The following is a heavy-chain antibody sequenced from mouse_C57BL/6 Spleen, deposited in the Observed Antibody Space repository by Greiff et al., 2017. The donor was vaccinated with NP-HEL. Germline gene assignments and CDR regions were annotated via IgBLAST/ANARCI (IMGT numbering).Heavy chain of an antibody. CDR3: ARGYYDYDGGFDY. D-gene: IGHD2-4*01. CDR2: ISSGSSTI. V-gene: IGHV5-17*01. CDR1: GFTFSDYG. J-gene: IGHJ2*01. Sequence: EVKLVESGGGLVKPGGSLKLSCAASGFTFSDYGMHWVRQAPEKGLEWVAYISSGSSTIYYVDTVKGRFTISRDNAKNTLFLQMTSLRSEDTAMYYCARGYYDYDGGFDYWGQGTTLTVSS.